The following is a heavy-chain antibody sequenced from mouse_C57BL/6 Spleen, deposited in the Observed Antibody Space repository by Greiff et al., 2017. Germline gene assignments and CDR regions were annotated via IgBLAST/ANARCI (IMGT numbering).Heavy chain of an antibody. Sequence: VKLMESGPELVKPGASVKISCKASGYSFTRYYIHWVKQRPGQGLEWIGWIYPGSGNTKYNEKFKGKATLTADTSSSTAYMQLSSLTSEDSAVYYCARYYGNPDWYFDVWGTGTTVTVSS. J-gene: IGHJ1*03. CDR3: ARYYGNPDWYFDV. V-gene: IGHV1-66*01. CDR1: GYSFTRYY. D-gene: IGHD2-1*01. CDR2: IYPGSGNT.